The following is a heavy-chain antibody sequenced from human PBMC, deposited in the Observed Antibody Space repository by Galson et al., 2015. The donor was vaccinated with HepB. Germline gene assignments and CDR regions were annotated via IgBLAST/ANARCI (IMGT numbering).Heavy chain of an antibody. CDR2: INAGSGNT. J-gene: IGHJ4*02. CDR3: ARGDKQWLATFGY. D-gene: IGHD6-19*01. Sequence: SVKVSCKASGYTFTSYTMHWVRQAPGQRLEWMGWINAGSGNTKYSQKFQGRVTITRDTSASTAYMELSSLRSEDTAVYYCARGDKQWLATFGYWGQGTLVTVSS. CDR1: GYTFTSYT. V-gene: IGHV1-3*01.